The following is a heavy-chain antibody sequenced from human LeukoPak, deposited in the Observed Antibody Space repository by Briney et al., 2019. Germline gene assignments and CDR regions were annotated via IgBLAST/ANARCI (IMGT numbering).Heavy chain of an antibody. J-gene: IGHJ4*02. D-gene: IGHD3-22*01. CDR2: IYYSGST. CDR3: ARVISGYYYDSSGYYQRNYYFDY. Sequence: SETLSLTCTVSGGSISSSSYYWGWLRQPPGKGLEWIGSIYYSGSTYYNPSLKSRVTISVDTSRNQFSLKLSSVTAADTAVYYCARVISGYYYDSSGYYQRNYYFDYWGQGTLVTVSS. CDR1: GGSISSSSYY. V-gene: IGHV4-39*01.